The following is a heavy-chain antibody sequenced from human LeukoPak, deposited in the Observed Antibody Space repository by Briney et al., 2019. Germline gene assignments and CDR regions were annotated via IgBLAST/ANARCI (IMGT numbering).Heavy chain of an antibody. CDR3: PRVEVVRHQIDY. Sequence: PAETLSLTCAVYGGSFSGYYWSWIRQPPGKGLEWVGEIDYSGSTNYNPSLKSRGTISVDTSKNQFSLKLRSVTAADTAVYYCPRVEVVRHQIDYWGEGPLVTVSS. J-gene: IGHJ4*02. V-gene: IGHV4-34*01. CDR1: GGSFSGYY. CDR2: IDYSGST. D-gene: IGHD2-15*01.